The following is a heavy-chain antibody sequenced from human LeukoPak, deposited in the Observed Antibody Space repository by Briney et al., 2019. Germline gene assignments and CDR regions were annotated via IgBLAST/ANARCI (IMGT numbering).Heavy chain of an antibody. J-gene: IGHJ4*02. Sequence: GGSLRLSCAASGFTFSNYAMSWVRQAPGKALEWVSTISTSGDNTYFADSVKGRFTISRDISKNTLYLQMNSLRVEDTAVYYCAKNRGYCSGGSCYGDYWGQGTLVTVSS. CDR3: AKNRGYCSGGSCYGDY. CDR2: ISTSGDNT. CDR1: GFTFSNYA. V-gene: IGHV3-23*01. D-gene: IGHD2-15*01.